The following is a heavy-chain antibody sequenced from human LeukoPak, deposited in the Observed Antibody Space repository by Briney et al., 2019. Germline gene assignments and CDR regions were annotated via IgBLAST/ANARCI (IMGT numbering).Heavy chain of an antibody. D-gene: IGHD2-21*01. Sequence: PGRSLRLSCAASGFTFSSHGMHWVRQAPGKGLEWVAAISYDGSNKHYVDSVRGRFTISRDNPINTVFLQMNSLRAEDTAVYYCAKGRSNGGNCFIIDYCGQGSLVTVSS. CDR3: AKGRSNGGNCFIIDY. CDR2: ISYDGSNK. V-gene: IGHV3-30*18. CDR1: GFTFSSHG. J-gene: IGHJ4*02.